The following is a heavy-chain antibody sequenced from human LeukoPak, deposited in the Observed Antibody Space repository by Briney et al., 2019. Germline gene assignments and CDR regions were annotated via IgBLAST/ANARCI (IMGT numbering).Heavy chain of an antibody. CDR2: TYSGGTT. Sequence: PGGSLRLSCAASGLIVSDNYMSWVRQAPGKGLEWVSVTYSGGTTYYADSVKGRFTISRDNSKNTLYLQMNSLKAEDTAVYYCARDDRLISIAAAGDYWGQGTLVTVSS. J-gene: IGHJ4*02. V-gene: IGHV3-66*01. CDR1: GLIVSDNY. D-gene: IGHD6-13*01. CDR3: ARDDRLISIAAAGDY.